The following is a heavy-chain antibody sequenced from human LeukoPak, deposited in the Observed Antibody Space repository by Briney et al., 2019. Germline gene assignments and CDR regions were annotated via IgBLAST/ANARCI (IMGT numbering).Heavy chain of an antibody. CDR2: ISAYNGNT. J-gene: IGHJ4*02. Sequence: ASVKVSCKASGYTFTSYGISWVRQAPGQGLEWMGWISAYNGNTNYAQKFQGRVTMTTDTSTSTAYMELRSLRSDDTAVYYCARDPDSSGYIGFDYWGQGTLVTVSS. V-gene: IGHV1-18*01. CDR1: GYTFTSYG. CDR3: ARDPDSSGYIGFDY. D-gene: IGHD3-22*01.